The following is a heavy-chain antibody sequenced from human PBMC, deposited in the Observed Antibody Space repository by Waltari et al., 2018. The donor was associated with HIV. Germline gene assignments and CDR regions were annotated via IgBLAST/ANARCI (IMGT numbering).Heavy chain of an antibody. V-gene: IGHV4-39*01. J-gene: IGHJ2*01. D-gene: IGHD3-16*01. Sequence: QLQESGPALVKPSETLSLSCSVSGVPLTSKNYYWGWVRQSPGKRLDWIASVYYGGKTYNNPSLKSRLSLSLDTSKNRLSLNVTSVTAADTAVYYCARHSGPYVHFFDLWGRGTLVTVTS. CDR3: ARHSGPYVHFFDL. CDR1: GVPLTSKNYY. CDR2: VYYGGKT.